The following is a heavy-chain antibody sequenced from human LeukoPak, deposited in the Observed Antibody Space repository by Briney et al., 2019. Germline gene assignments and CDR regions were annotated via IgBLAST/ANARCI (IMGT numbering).Heavy chain of an antibody. Sequence: ASVKVSCKASGYTFTGYYMHWVRQAPGQGLEWMGWINPNSGGTNYAQKFQGRVTMTRDTSISTAYMELSRLRSDDTAVYYCARVVCRGYSYGVNALDIWGQGTMVTVSS. J-gene: IGHJ3*02. CDR1: GYTFTGYY. CDR2: INPNSGGT. V-gene: IGHV1-2*02. D-gene: IGHD5-18*01. CDR3: ARVVCRGYSYGVNALDI.